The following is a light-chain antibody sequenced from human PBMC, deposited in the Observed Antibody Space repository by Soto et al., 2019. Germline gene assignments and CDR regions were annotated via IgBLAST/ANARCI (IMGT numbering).Light chain of an antibody. J-gene: IGKJ2*01. CDR3: QQSDSYWYT. V-gene: IGKV1-5*03. Sequence: GDIVTITCRASQSIGKWLAWYQQKQGKAPKLLMYEASSLESGVPSRFSGSGSGTECTLTISSLKTDDGTTYYCQQSDSYWYTFGQGTKVDIK. CDR1: QSIGKW. CDR2: EAS.